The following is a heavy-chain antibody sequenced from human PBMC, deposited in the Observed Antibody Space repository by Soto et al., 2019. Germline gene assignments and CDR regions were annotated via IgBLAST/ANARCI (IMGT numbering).Heavy chain of an antibody. Sequence: PGGSLRLSCAASGFAFSNAWINWVRQPPGRGLEWVGRIKSQTDGGSGDYAAPVKGRFVVSRDDSKNIVYLQMNSLKIEDTAVYYCTKDSRTIIPEVRFAFWGHGTLVTVSS. V-gene: IGHV3-15*07. CDR3: TKDSRTIIPEVRFAF. CDR1: GFAFSNAW. CDR2: IKSQTDGGSG. D-gene: IGHD2-21*01. J-gene: IGHJ1*01.